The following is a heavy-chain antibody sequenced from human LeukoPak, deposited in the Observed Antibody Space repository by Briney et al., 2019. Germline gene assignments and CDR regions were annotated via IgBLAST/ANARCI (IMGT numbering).Heavy chain of an antibody. Sequence: ASVKVSCKVSGYTLTELSMHWVRQAPGKGLERMGGFDPEDGETIYAQKFQGRVTMTEDTSTDTAYMELSSLRSEDTAVYYCATIAVAGWGSRFDPWGQGTLVTVSS. CDR3: ATIAVAGWGSRFDP. D-gene: IGHD6-19*01. CDR1: GYTLTELS. CDR2: FDPEDGET. J-gene: IGHJ5*02. V-gene: IGHV1-24*01.